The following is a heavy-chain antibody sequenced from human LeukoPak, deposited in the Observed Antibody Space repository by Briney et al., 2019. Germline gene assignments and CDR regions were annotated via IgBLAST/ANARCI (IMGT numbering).Heavy chain of an antibody. CDR3: ALAGPRYNYHGMDV. CDR2: MYTSGSP. J-gene: IGHJ6*02. V-gene: IGHV4-4*07. D-gene: IGHD6-19*01. Sequence: SETLSLTCTVSGGSINNYFWTWIRQSAGKGLEWIGRMYTSGSPTYNPSLKSRILMSIDTSKNQLSLRLTSVTAADTGVYYCALAGPRYNYHGMDVWGQGTTVIVSS. CDR1: GGSINNYF.